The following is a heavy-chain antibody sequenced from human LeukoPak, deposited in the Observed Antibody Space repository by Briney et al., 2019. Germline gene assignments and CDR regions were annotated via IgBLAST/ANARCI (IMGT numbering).Heavy chain of an antibody. CDR1: GGSIGSSSYY. CDR3: ARAPNYYYYYMDV. J-gene: IGHJ6*03. CDR2: IYYSGST. V-gene: IGHV4-61*01. Sequence: SETLSLTCTVSGGSIGSSSYYWSWIRQPPGKGLEWIGYIYYSGSTNYNPSLKSRVTISVDTSKNQFSLKLSSVTAADTAVYYCARAPNYYYYYMDVWGKGTTVTVSS.